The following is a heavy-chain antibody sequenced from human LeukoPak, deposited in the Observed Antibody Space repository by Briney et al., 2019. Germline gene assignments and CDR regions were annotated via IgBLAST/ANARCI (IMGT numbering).Heavy chain of an antibody. D-gene: IGHD6-13*01. CDR3: ARVRRAGAVGGKDFFDY. V-gene: IGHV3-33*01. CDR2: IWYDGSNK. CDR1: GFTFSSYG. J-gene: IGHJ4*02. Sequence: PGRSLRLSCAASGFTFSSYGMHWVRQAPGKGLEWVAVIWYDGSNKYYADSVKGRFTISRDNSKNTLYLQMNSLRGEDTAGYYCARVRRAGAVGGKDFFDYWGQGTLVTVSS.